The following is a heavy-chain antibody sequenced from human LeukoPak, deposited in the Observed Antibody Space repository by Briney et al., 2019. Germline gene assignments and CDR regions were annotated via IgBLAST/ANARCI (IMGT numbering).Heavy chain of an antibody. J-gene: IGHJ6*02. CDR2: VNPNSGNT. D-gene: IGHD2-2*01. Sequence: ASVKVSCKASGYTFTSYDINWVRQATGQGLEWMGWVNPNSGNTGYAQKFQGRVTMTRNTSISTAYMELSSLRSEDTAVYYCAMRVVPAANYYYGMDVWGQGTTVTVSS. CDR3: AMRVVPAANYYYGMDV. CDR1: GYTFTSYD. V-gene: IGHV1-8*01.